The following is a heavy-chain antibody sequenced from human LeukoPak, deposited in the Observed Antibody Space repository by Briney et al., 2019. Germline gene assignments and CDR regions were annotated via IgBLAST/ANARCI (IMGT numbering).Heavy chain of an antibody. V-gene: IGHV6-1*01. CDR3: ARDFDLSRGSYHWTFDY. CDR1: GDSVSSNSAA. Sequence: SQTLSLTCAISGDSVSSNSAAWNWIRQSPSRGLEWLGRTYYRSKWYNDYAVSVKSRITINPDTSKNQFSLQLNSVTPEDTAVYYCARDFDLSRGSYHWTFDYWGQGTLVTVSS. CDR2: TYYRSKWYN. J-gene: IGHJ4*02. D-gene: IGHD1-26*01.